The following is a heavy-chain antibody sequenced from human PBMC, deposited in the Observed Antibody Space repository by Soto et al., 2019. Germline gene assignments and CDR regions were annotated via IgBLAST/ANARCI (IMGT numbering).Heavy chain of an antibody. V-gene: IGHV4-59*08. Sequence: SETLSLTCTVSGGSISSYYWSWIRQPPGKGLEWIAYIYYSVTSYNPSLKSRVSISLDTSKNQFSLKLSSVTAADTAVYYCAKHPSTYCSGGSCYSGPRDYYYGMDVWGQGTTVTVSS. CDR3: AKHPSTYCSGGSCYSGPRDYYYGMDV. D-gene: IGHD2-15*01. CDR1: GGSISSYY. CDR2: IYYSVT. J-gene: IGHJ6*02.